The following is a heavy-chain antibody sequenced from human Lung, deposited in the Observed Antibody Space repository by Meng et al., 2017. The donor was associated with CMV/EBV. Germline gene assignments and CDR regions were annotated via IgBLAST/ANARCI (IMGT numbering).Heavy chain of an antibody. CDR3: ARGSYLAVEG. CDR2: FYYRGNS. Sequence: HGRWPGPGPGLVKPPESLSLPRTVSGGSINSYSWCWIRQPPGQGLEWLGYFYYRGNSNYNPSLKSRVTISVDTSKNLFSLNLTSVTAADAALYYCARGSYLAVEGWGLGTLVTVSS. V-gene: IGHV4-59*01. J-gene: IGHJ4*02. D-gene: IGHD2-21*01. CDR1: GGSINSYS.